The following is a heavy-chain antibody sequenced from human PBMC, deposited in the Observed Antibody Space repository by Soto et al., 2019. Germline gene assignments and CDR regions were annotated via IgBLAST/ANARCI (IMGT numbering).Heavy chain of an antibody. CDR3: ARMKVYDVLYYFDY. CDR2: IDWDDDK. V-gene: IGHV2-70*11. D-gene: IGHD2-8*01. Sequence: SCPTLVNPTQTLTLTCTFSGFSLSTSGMCVSWIRQPPGKALEWLARIDWDDDKYYSTSLKTRLTISKDTSKNQVVLTMTNMDPVDTATYYCARMKVYDVLYYFDYWGQGTLVTVSS. CDR1: GFSLSTSGMC. J-gene: IGHJ4*02.